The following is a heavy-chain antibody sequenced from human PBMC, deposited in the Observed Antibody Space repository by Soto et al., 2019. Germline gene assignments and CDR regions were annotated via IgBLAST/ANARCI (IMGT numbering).Heavy chain of an antibody. V-gene: IGHV3-30*18. J-gene: IGHJ6*02. CDR1: GFTFSSYG. D-gene: IGHD4-17*01. CDR2: ISYDGSNK. CDR3: AKPSDYGDYFYGMDV. Sequence: GGSLRLSCAASGFTFSSYGMHWVRQAPGKGLEWVAVISYDGSNKYYADSVKGRFTISRDNSKNTLYLQMNSLRAEDTAVYYCAKPSDYGDYFYGMDVWGQGTTVTVSS.